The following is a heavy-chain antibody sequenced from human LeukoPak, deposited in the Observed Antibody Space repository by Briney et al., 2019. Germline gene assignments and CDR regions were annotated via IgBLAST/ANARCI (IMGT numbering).Heavy chain of an antibody. CDR3: AKVYSAGWYPGYFDY. Sequence: GGSLRLSCAASGFTFSSYEMNWVRQAPGKGLEWVAFIRSDGSTKFNADSMKGRLTVSRDNSKNTLYLQMNSLRAEDTAVYYCAKVYSAGWYPGYFDYWGQGTLVTVSS. CDR1: GFTFSSYE. V-gene: IGHV3-30*02. D-gene: IGHD6-19*01. J-gene: IGHJ4*02. CDR2: IRSDGSTK.